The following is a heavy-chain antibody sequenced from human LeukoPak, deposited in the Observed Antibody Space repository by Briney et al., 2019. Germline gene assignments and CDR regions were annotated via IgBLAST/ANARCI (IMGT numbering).Heavy chain of an antibody. J-gene: IGHJ6*03. D-gene: IGHD3-22*01. CDR1: GYTFISYS. CDR3: ARVITVGSYYMDV. CDR2: INTNTGNP. V-gene: IGHV7-4-1*02. Sequence: ASVKVSCKASGYTFISYSMNWVRQAPGQGLEWMGWINTNTGNPTYAQGFTGRFVFSLDTSVSTAYLQISSLKAEDTAVYYCARVITVGSYYMDVWGKGTTVTISS.